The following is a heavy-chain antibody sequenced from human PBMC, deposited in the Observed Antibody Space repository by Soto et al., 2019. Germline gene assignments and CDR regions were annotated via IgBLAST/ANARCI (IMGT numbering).Heavy chain of an antibody. CDR2: SYSGGNT. V-gene: IGHV3-53*01. Sequence: PGGSLRLSCAASGFSVSGNYMTWARQAPGKGLEWVSLSYSGGNTYHADSVKGRFTVSRDNFQNTLYLQMVNLRPEDTAVYYCARGYGAGSYFSDYWGHGTQVTVSS. CDR1: GFSVSGNY. J-gene: IGHJ4*01. CDR3: ARGYGAGSYFSDY. D-gene: IGHD3-10*01.